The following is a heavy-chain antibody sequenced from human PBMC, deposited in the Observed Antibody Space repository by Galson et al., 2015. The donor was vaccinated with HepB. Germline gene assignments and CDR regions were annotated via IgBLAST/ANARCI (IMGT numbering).Heavy chain of an antibody. D-gene: IGHD2-2*01. CDR3: ARDWGDIVVVPAATPESDYYYYLDV. V-gene: IGHV1-18*01. Sequence: SVKVSCKASGYTFTSYGISWVRQAPGQGLEWMGWISAYNGNTNYAQKLQGRVTMTTDTSTSTAYMELRSLRSDNTAVYYCARDWGDIVVVPAATPESDYYYYLDVWGKGTTVTVSS. CDR1: GYTFTSYG. CDR2: ISAYNGNT. J-gene: IGHJ6*03.